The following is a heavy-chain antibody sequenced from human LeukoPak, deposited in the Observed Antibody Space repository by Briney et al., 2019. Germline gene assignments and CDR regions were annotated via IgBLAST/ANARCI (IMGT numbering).Heavy chain of an antibody. CDR3: ATRPDSAFEM. Sequence: PGGFLRLSCAASGFTFTDFWMHWVRQAPGGGLVWVSRVEGDEISTLYADSVKGRFTNSRDNAKNTLYLRMNSLRADDTALYYCATRPDSAFEMWGQGTMVTVSS. CDR1: GFTFTDFW. D-gene: IGHD3-3*01. J-gene: IGHJ3*02. V-gene: IGHV3-74*01. CDR2: VEGDEIST.